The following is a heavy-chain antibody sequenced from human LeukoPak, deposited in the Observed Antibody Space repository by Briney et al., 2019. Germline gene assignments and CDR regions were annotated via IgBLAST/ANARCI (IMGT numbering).Heavy chain of an antibody. Sequence: GGSLRLSCAASGFTVSSNYMSWVRQAPGKGLEWVSVIYSGGSTYYADSVKGRFTISRDNSKNTLYLQMNSLRAEDTAVYYCAKLSRIVVVAASDYWGQGTLVTVSS. CDR3: AKLSRIVVVAASDY. V-gene: IGHV3-53*01. J-gene: IGHJ4*02. D-gene: IGHD2-15*01. CDR2: IYSGGST. CDR1: GFTVSSNY.